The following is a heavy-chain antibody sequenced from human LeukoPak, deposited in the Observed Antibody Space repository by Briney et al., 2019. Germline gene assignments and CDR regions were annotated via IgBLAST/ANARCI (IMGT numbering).Heavy chain of an antibody. CDR3: AADSGGSRY. Sequence: GGSLRLSCTPSGFTFSSHAMSWVRQAPGKGLEWVSGISGNGAGTYYGDSVKGRFTISRDNAKNSLYLQMNSLRVEDTAMYYCAADSGGSRYWGQGTLATVSS. J-gene: IGHJ4*02. CDR1: GFTFSSHA. V-gene: IGHV3-23*01. CDR2: ISGNGAGT. D-gene: IGHD2-15*01.